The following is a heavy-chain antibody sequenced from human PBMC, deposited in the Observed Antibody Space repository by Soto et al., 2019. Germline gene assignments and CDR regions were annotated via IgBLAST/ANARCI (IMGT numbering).Heavy chain of an antibody. Sequence: EAQLVESGGGLVQPGGSLRLSCAAFGFTLSSYEMDWVRQAPGKGLEWVSHISRSGSPIYHADSVKGRFTISRDNAKNSVYLQMNSLRAEDTAIYYCARVYADYLIDAFDIWGQGTMVSVSS. CDR3: ARVYADYLIDAFDI. J-gene: IGHJ3*02. CDR2: ISRSGSPI. D-gene: IGHD4-17*01. V-gene: IGHV3-48*03. CDR1: GFTLSSYE.